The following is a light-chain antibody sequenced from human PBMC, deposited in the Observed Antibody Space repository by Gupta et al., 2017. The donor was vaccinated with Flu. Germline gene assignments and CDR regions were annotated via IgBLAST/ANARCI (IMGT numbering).Light chain of an antibody. V-gene: IGKV3-20*01. Sequence: ELVLTQSPDTLSLSPGERASLSCRASQSLMDYIAWYQQKPGQAPRLLIYRGSNRATDIPDRFSGSGSGTDFTLTISRLEPEDFAVYCCQYEDNSPITFGGGTKVDI. J-gene: IGKJ4*01. CDR3: QYEDNSPIT. CDR2: RGS. CDR1: QSLMDY.